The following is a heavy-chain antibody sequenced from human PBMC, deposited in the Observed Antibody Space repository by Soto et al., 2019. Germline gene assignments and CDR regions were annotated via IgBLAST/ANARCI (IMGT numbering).Heavy chain of an antibody. CDR3: AGCGERYYYYGMDV. V-gene: IGHV1-2*02. CDR1: GYTFTGYY. J-gene: IGHJ6*02. Sequence: GSSVEVSCKPSGYTFTGYYIHWVRQAPGQGLEWMGWINPNSGGTNYAQELQGRVTMTSDTSISPAYMELSRLRSDDTAVYYCAGCGERYYYYGMDVWGQGTTMTV. D-gene: IGHD4-17*01. CDR2: INPNSGGT.